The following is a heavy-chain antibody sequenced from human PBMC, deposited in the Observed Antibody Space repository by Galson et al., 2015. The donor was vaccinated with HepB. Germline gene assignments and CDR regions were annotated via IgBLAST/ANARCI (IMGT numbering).Heavy chain of an antibody. Sequence: SVRLSCGASGFPFSSYAMSWVRQAPGTGLAGVCLIDKTGDFTYYADCVRGRFTISRDNSRYTLFLQMGSLRGEDTAFYFCAKMNCLRLPSYSFDYWGEVALGTVSS. CDR1: GFPFSSYA. CDR3: AKMNCLRLPSYSFDY. V-gene: IGHV3-23*01. J-gene: IGHJ4*02. CDR2: IDKTGDFT. D-gene: IGHD2-2*01.